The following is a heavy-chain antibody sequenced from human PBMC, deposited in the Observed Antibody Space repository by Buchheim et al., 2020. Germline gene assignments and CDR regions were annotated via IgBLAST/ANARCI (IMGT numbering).Heavy chain of an antibody. V-gene: IGHV1-69*04. CDR3: ARRRNWNYDDYYGMDV. D-gene: IGHD1-7*01. J-gene: IGHJ6*02. Sequence: QVQLVQSGAEVKKPGSSVKVSCKASGGTFSSYAISWVRQALGQGLEWMGRIIPILGIANYAQKFQGRVTITADKSTSTAYMELSSLRSEDTAVYYCARRRNWNYDDYYGMDVWGQGTT. CDR2: IIPILGIA. CDR1: GGTFSSYA.